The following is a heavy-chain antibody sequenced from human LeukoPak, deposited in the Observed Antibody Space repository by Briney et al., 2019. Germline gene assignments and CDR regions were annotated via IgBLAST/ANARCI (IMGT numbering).Heavy chain of an antibody. J-gene: IGHJ4*02. V-gene: IGHV4-59*08. D-gene: IGHD3-22*01. CDR3: ARVGGYYDSSGYYLYYFDY. CDR2: IYYSGST. CDR1: GGSISSYY. Sequence: SETLSLTCTVSGGSISSYYWSWIRQPPGKGLEWIGYIYYSGSTNYNPSLKSRVTISVDTSKNQFSLKLSSVTAADTAVYYCARVGGYYDSSGYYLYYFDYWGQGTLVTVSS.